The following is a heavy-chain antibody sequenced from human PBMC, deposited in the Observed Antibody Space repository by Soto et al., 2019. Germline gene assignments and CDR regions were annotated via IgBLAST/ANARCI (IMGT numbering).Heavy chain of an antibody. Sequence: PGESLKISCKGSGYSFTSYWISWVRQMPGKGLEWMGRIDPSDSYTNYSPSFQGHVTISADKSINTAYLQWSSLKASDTAMYYCAAFARETAAAGTSFDYWGQGTLVTVSS. CDR3: AAFARETAAAGTSFDY. V-gene: IGHV5-10-1*01. CDR2: IDPSDSYT. CDR1: GYSFTSYW. J-gene: IGHJ4*02. D-gene: IGHD6-13*01.